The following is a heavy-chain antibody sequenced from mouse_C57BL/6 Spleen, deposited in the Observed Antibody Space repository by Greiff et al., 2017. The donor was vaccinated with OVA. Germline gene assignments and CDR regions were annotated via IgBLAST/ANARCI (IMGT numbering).Heavy chain of an antibody. J-gene: IGHJ2*01. V-gene: IGHV1-82*01. Sequence: QVHVKQSGPELVKPGASVKISCKASGYAFSSSWMNWVKQRPGKGLEWIGRIYPGDGDTNYNGKFKGKATLTADKSSSTAYMQLSSLTSEDSAVYFCARRRAYDGYDYFDYWGQGTTLTVSS. CDR2: IYPGDGDT. CDR3: ARRRAYDGYDYFDY. D-gene: IGHD2-3*01. CDR1: GYAFSSSW.